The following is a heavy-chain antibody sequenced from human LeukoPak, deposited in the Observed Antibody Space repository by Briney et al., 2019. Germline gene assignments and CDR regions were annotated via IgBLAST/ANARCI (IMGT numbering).Heavy chain of an antibody. CDR1: GYTLTELS. V-gene: IGHV1-24*01. CDR3: ATDISIAAAGTAFDY. D-gene: IGHD6-13*01. J-gene: IGHJ4*02. Sequence: GASVEVSCKVSGYTLTELSMHWVRQAPGKGLEWMGGFDPEDGETIYAQKFQGRVTMTEDTSTDTAYMELSSLRSEDTAVYYCATDISIAAAGTAFDYWRQGTLVTVSS. CDR2: FDPEDGET.